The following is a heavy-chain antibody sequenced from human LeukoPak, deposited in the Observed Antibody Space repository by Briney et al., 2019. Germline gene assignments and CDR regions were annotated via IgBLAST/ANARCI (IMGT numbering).Heavy chain of an antibody. CDR1: GFTFSSYS. J-gene: IGHJ4*02. CDR2: ISSSSSYI. CDR3: ARAPITSPFYFDY. V-gene: IGHV3-21*01. D-gene: IGHD2-2*01. Sequence: GGSLRLSCAASGFTFSSYSMNWVRQAPGKGLEWVSSISSSSSYIYYADSVKGRFTISRDNAKNSLYLQMNSLRAEDTAVYYCARAPITSPFYFDYWGQGTLVTVSS.